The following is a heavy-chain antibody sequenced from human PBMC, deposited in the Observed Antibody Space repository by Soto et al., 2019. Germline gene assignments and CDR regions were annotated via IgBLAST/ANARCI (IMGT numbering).Heavy chain of an antibody. CDR3: ARRYDFWSGYPELAFDP. Sequence: QLQLQESGPGLVKPSETLSLTCTVSGGSISSSSYYWGWIRPPPGKGLEWIGSIYYSGSTYYNPSLKSRVTISVDTSKNQFSLKLSSVTAADTAVYYCARRYDFWSGYPELAFDPWGQGSLVTVSS. CDR2: IYYSGST. CDR1: GGSISSSSYY. V-gene: IGHV4-39*01. D-gene: IGHD3-3*01. J-gene: IGHJ5*02.